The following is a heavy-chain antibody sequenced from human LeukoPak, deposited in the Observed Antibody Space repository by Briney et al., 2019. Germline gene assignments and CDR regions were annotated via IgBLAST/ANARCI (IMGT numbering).Heavy chain of an antibody. CDR1: GFTFNSYV. V-gene: IGHV3-23*01. Sequence: PGGSLRLSCVASGFTFNSYVMTWVRQAPGKGLHWVSTISGGGSTYNADSVKGRFTISRDNSKNTLYLQMNSLRPEDTAVYYCAKASYDMTGMDVWGQGTTVIVSS. D-gene: IGHD3-9*01. CDR2: ISGGGST. CDR3: AKASYDMTGMDV. J-gene: IGHJ6*02.